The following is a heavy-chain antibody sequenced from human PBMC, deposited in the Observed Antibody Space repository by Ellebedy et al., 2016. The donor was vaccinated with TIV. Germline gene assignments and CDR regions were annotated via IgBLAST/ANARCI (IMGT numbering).Heavy chain of an antibody. CDR2: ISGSGATT. CDR3: AKDFNWFGVP. Sequence: PGGSLRLSCAASGFTFSAYAMIWVRQAPGKGLEWVAVISGSGATTYYEDSVKGRFTISRDNSKNTLYLEMNSLRAEDTALYYCAKDFNWFGVPWGQGALVTVSS. CDR1: GFTFSAYA. J-gene: IGHJ4*02. D-gene: IGHD3-10*01. V-gene: IGHV3-23*01.